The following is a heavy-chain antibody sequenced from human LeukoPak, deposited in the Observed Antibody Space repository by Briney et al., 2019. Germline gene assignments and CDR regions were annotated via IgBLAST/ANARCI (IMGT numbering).Heavy chain of an antibody. V-gene: IGHV3-73*01. CDR2: IGNKVSNYAT. J-gene: IGHJ4*02. Sequence: GGSLRLSCAASGFTFSTYAMSWVRQAPGKGLEWVGHIGNKVSNYATEYAASLRGRFTISRDDSKDTAYLQVNSLKTEDTAVYYCAGNYDSWTGLNYWGQGTLVTVSS. CDR3: AGNYDSWTGLNY. D-gene: IGHD3-3*01. CDR1: GFTFSTYA.